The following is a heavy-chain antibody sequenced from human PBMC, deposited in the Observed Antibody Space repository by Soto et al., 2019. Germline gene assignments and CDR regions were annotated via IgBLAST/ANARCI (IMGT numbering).Heavy chain of an antibody. CDR3: AHASGSPQWFDP. CDR2: IFWDDDK. V-gene: IGHV2-5*02. D-gene: IGHD3-10*01. CDR1: GFSLSTTGVG. Sequence: QITLKESGPTLVKPTQTLTLSCTFSGFSLSTTGVGVGWIRQPRRKALEWLALIFWDDDKRYSPSLKSRLTITKDTSKNQVVLTMTNMDPVDTGTYYCAHASGSPQWFDPWGQGTLVTVSS. J-gene: IGHJ5*02.